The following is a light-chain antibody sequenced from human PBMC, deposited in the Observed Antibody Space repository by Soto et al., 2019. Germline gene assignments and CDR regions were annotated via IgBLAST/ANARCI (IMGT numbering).Light chain of an antibody. J-gene: IGLJ2*01. CDR3: SSYTSSSTLV. V-gene: IGLV2-14*01. Sequence: QSVLTQPASVSGSPGQSITISCTGTSSDVGAYNYVSWYQQHPGKAPKLMIYEVSNRPSGVSNRFSCSKSGNTASLTISGLQAEDEGDYYCSSYTSSSTLVFGGGTKLTVL. CDR2: EVS. CDR1: SSDVGAYNY.